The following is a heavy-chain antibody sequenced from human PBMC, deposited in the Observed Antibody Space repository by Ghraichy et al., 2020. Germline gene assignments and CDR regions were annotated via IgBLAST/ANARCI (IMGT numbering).Heavy chain of an antibody. CDR2: ISSSSSYI. Sequence: GGSLRLSCAASGFTFSSYSMNWVRQAPGKGLEWVSSISSSSSYIYYADSVKGRFTISRDNAKNSLYLQMNSLRAEDTAVYYCARELSGSMYYFDYWGQGTLVTVSS. V-gene: IGHV3-21*01. CDR1: GFTFSSYS. J-gene: IGHJ4*02. D-gene: IGHD1-26*01. CDR3: ARELSGSMYYFDY.